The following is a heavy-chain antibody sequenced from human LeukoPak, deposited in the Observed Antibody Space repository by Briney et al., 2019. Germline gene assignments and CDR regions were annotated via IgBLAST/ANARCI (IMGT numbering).Heavy chain of an antibody. D-gene: IGHD6-19*01. J-gene: IGHJ4*02. Sequence: SETLSLTCTVSGGSISSYYCSWIRQPPGKGLEWIGYIYYSGSTNYNPSLKSRVTISVDTSKNQFSLKLSSVTAADTAVYYCARENSSGWIDYWGQGTLVTVSS. CDR3: ARENSSGWIDY. CDR1: GGSISSYY. V-gene: IGHV4-59*01. CDR2: IYYSGST.